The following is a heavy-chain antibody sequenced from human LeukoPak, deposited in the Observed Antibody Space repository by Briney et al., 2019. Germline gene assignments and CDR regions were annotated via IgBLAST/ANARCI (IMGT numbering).Heavy chain of an antibody. CDR1: GGSFSGYY. V-gene: IGHV4-34*01. CDR2: INHSGST. CDR3: ARRPSIAAAGRGNWFDP. J-gene: IGHJ5*02. Sequence: SETLSLTCAVYGGSFSGYYWSWIRQPPGKGLEWIGEINHSGSTNYNPSLKSRVTISVDTSKNQFSLKLSSVTAADTAVYYCARRPSIAAAGRGNWFDPWGQGTLVTVSS. D-gene: IGHD6-13*01.